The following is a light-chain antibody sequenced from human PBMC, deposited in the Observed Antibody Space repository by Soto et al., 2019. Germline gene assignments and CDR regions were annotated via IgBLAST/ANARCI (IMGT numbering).Light chain of an antibody. J-gene: IGLJ3*02. CDR3: GTWDSSLSALV. Sequence: QSVLTQPPSVSAAPGQTVTISCSGSSSNIGNNYVSWYQQLPGTAPKLLIYDNNMRPSGIPDRFSGSKSGTSATLGITGLQTGDEAEYYCGTWDSSLSALVFGGGTKLTVL. V-gene: IGLV1-51*02. CDR2: DNN. CDR1: SSNIGNNY.